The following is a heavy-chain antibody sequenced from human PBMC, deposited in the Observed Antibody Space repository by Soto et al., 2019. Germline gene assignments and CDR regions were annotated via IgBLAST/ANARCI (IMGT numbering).Heavy chain of an antibody. D-gene: IGHD2-8*01. CDR1: GFTLSGYY. J-gene: IGHJ6*02. V-gene: IGHV3-11*01. Sequence: PGGSLRLSCAGSGFTLSGYYMSWIRQAPGKGLEWVSYVSGSGGTTYYADSVKGRFTISRDNAKNSLYLRLNNLRVADTAVYYCARARPDIVQMVGETPGYYGMGVWGPGTTVTVSS. CDR2: VSGSGGTT. CDR3: ARARPDIVQMVGETPGYYGMGV.